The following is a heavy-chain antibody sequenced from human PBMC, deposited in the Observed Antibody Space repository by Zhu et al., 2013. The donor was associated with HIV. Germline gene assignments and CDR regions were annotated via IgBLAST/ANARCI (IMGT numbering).Heavy chain of an antibody. V-gene: IGHV5-51*01. CDR2: IFPGDSDT. Sequence: EVQLVQSGSVVRKPGESLKISCQASGYSFATNWIGWVRQLPGGGLEYLRMIFPGDSDTTYSPAFQGQVTMSADTSTNTAYLQWSRLKASDSAVYFCARHGRSTWFRHFDLWGQGTLVTVSS. CDR3: ARHGRSTWFRHFDL. D-gene: IGHD6-13*01. CDR1: GYSFATNW. J-gene: IGHJ4*02.